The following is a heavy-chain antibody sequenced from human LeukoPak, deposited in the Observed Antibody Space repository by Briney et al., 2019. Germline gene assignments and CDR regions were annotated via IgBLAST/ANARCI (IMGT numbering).Heavy chain of an antibody. J-gene: IGHJ4*02. CDR2: IYSGGNT. D-gene: IGHD3-22*01. CDR3: ANLNGPAYYYDSSGYYQLFDY. CDR1: GFTVSSNY. Sequence: GGSLRLSCAASGFTVSSNYMSWVRQAPGKGLEWVSVIYSGGNTYYADSVKGRFTISRDNSKNTLYLQMNSLRAEDTAVYYCANLNGPAYYYDSSGYYQLFDYWGQGTLVTVSS. V-gene: IGHV3-53*01.